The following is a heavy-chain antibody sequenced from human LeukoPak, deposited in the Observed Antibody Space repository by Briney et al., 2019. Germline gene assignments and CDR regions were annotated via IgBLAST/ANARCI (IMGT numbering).Heavy chain of an antibody. CDR1: GFTFDDYA. V-gene: IGHV3-9*01. J-gene: IGHJ5*02. CDR2: ISWNSGSI. Sequence: GRSLRLSCAASGFTFDDYAMHWVRQAPGKGLEWVSGISWNSGSIGYADSVKGRFTISRDNAKNSLYLQMNSLRAEDTALYYYAKDDDPWGQGTLVTVSS. CDR3: AKDDDP.